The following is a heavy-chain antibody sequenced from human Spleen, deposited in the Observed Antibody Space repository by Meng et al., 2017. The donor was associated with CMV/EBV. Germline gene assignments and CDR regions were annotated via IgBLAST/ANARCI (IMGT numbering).Heavy chain of an antibody. CDR3: ARGPRITVGGVIIWPLED. CDR2: ITPAFETE. V-gene: IGHV1-69*05. J-gene: IGHJ4*02. Sequence: FSRSSLMWVRQAPGQGLEWMGGITPAFETEDYAQKFRDRVTISRDDSATTAYMEMSSLKSEDTAVYFCARGPRITVGGVIIWPLEDWGQGTLVTVSS. CDR1: FSRSS. D-gene: IGHD3-16*02.